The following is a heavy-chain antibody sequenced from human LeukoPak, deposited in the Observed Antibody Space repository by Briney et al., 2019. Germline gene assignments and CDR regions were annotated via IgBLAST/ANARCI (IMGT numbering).Heavy chain of an antibody. J-gene: IGHJ4*02. V-gene: IGHV3-48*03. CDR3: ARAYSSGWFPGTFDY. D-gene: IGHD6-19*01. CDR2: ISSSGSTI. CDR1: GFTFSSYE. Sequence: GGSLRLSCAASGFTFSSYEMNWVRQAPGKGLEWVSYISSSGSTIYYADSVKGRFTIPRDNAKNSLYLQMNSLRAEDTAVYYCARAYSSGWFPGTFDYWGQGTLVTVSS.